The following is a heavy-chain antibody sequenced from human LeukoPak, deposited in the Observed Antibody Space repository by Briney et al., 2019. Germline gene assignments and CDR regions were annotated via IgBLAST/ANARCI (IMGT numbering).Heavy chain of an antibody. V-gene: IGHV1-18*01. CDR2: ISAYNGNT. CDR3: ARYCSSTSCYDTAFDY. Sequence: ASVKVSCKASGHTFTSYGISWVRQAPGQGLEWMGWISAYNGNTNYAQKLQGRVTMTTDTSTSTAYMELRSLRSDDTAVYYCARYCSSTSCYDTAFDYWGQGTLVTVSS. J-gene: IGHJ4*02. D-gene: IGHD2-2*01. CDR1: GHTFTSYG.